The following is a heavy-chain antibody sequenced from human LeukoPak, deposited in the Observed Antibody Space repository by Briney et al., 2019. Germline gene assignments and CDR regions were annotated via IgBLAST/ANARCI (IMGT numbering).Heavy chain of an antibody. J-gene: IGHJ4*02. Sequence: SETLSLTCTVSGGSISNYYWTWIRQPPGKGLEWIGYIYYTGATSYNPSLKSRVTISVDTSKNQFSLKLTSVTAADTAVYYCAKYGGSGWVIDYWGQGTLITVSS. D-gene: IGHD6-19*01. CDR2: IYYTGAT. CDR1: GGSISNYY. V-gene: IGHV4-59*08. CDR3: AKYGGSGWVIDY.